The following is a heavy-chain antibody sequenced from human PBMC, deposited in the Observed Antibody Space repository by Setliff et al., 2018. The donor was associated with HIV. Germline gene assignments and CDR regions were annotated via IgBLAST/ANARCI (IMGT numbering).Heavy chain of an antibody. CDR3: ARRVDNSGTFPDKNWFDP. Sequence: PSETLSLTCSVSGGSLSNYCWNWIRQSPGKGLEWIGYIFASETTNYNPYYNPSLHSRVTLSIDTSKNQFSLKLRSVTAADTAIYYCARRVDNSGTFPDKNWFDPWGQGRLVTVSS. J-gene: IGHJ5*02. CDR1: GGSLSNYC. D-gene: IGHD3-10*01. V-gene: IGHV4-4*09. CDR2: IFASETT.